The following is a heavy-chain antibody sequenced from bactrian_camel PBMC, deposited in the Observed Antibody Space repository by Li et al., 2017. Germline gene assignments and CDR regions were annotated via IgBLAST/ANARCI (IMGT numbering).Heavy chain of an antibody. V-gene: IGHV3S40*01. Sequence: VQLVESGGGLVQPGGSLRLSCATSGFTFSMYDMTWVRQAPGKGLEWVSAINSGSSTYYADFVKGRFTISQDNAKSTLYLQMNSLKPDDTAVYYCATDRPSGSGGSWAFDDWGQGTQVTVS. J-gene: IGHJ4*01. CDR1: GFTFSMYD. D-gene: IGHD6*01. CDR2: INSGSST. CDR3: ATDRPSGSGGSWAFDD.